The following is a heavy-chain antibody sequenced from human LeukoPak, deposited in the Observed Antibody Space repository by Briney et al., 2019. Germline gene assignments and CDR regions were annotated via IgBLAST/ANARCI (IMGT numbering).Heavy chain of an antibody. D-gene: IGHD3-3*01. J-gene: IGHJ4*02. CDR3: TSTYYDFWSGYSFDY. CDR2: IKSKTDGGTT. CDR1: GFTFSSYA. V-gene: IGHV3-15*01. Sequence: GGSLRLSCAASGFTFSSYAMSWVRQAPGKGLEWVGRIKSKTDGGTTDYAAPVKGRFTISRDDSKNTLYLQMNSLKTEDTAVYYCTSTYYDFWSGYSFDYWGQGTLVTVSS.